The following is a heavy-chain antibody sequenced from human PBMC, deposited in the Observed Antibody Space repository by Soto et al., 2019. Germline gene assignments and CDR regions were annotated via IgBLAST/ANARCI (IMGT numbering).Heavy chain of an antibody. D-gene: IGHD6-25*01. Sequence: GGPLRLACAASEFTFGSSWMSWVRPAPGKGLGWVANIKQDGSENFYVDSGKGRFTIARDNAKNSQSLQMNTTRAEATPVYYWAVEKSGSNYYYYYYMYVWGKGTTVTISS. J-gene: IGHJ6*03. CDR3: AVEKSGSNYYYYYYMYV. V-gene: IGHV3-7*03. CDR2: IKQDGSEN. CDR1: EFTFGSSW.